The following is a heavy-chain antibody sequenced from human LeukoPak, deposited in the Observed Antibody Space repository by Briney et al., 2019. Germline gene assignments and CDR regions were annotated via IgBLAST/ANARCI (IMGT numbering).Heavy chain of an antibody. V-gene: IGHV4-4*07. CDR3: ARGYWYGGY. CDR1: GGSFSSYY. Sequence: SETLSLTCTVSGGSFSSYYYNWIRQPAGKGLEWIGRIYTSGNINYNPSLKSRVTMSVDTSKNQFSLKLISVTAADTAVYYCARGYWYGGYWGQGTLVTVSS. D-gene: IGHD2-8*02. CDR2: IYTSGNI. J-gene: IGHJ4*02.